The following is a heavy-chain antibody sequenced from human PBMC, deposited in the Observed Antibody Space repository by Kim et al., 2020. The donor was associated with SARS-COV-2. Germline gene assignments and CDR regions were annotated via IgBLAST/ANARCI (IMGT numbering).Heavy chain of an antibody. CDR3: GRVVTIQYYFDY. CDR2: IYYSGAA. D-gene: IGHD2-21*02. V-gene: IGHV4-30-4*01. J-gene: IGHJ4*02. CDR1: GGSINNDDYY. Sequence: SETLSLTCSVSGGSINNDDYYWSWIRQTPGKGLEWIGFIYYSGAAFYNPSLKTPVNISIDTSKNQFSLKLNSVTAADTAVYYCGRVVTIQYYFDYWGQGALVTVSS.